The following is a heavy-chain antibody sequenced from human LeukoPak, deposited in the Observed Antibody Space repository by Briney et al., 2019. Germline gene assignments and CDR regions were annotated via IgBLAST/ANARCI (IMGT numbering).Heavy chain of an antibody. D-gene: IGHD6-13*01. CDR3: ARDGVAAAGREGDY. CDR1: GFTFSSYG. Sequence: PGGSLRLSCAASGFTFSSYGMHWVRQAPGKGLEWVVNIKQDGSESHYVDSVKGRFTISRDNAKNSVSLQMNSLRAEDTAVYYCARDGVAAAGREGDYWGQGTLVTVSS. V-gene: IGHV3-7*01. J-gene: IGHJ4*02. CDR2: IKQDGSES.